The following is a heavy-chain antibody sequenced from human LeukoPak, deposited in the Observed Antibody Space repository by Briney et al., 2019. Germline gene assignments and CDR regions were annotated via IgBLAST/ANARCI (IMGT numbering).Heavy chain of an antibody. CDR1: GYTFTGYY. Sequence: ASVKVSCKASGYTFTGYYMHWVRQAPGQGLEWMGRINPNSGGTNYAQKFQGKVTMTRDTSISTAHMELSRLRSDDTAVYYCARGSMTMIVVAASGPDYWGQGTLVTVSS. D-gene: IGHD3-22*01. CDR2: INPNSGGT. J-gene: IGHJ4*02. CDR3: ARGSMTMIVVAASGPDY. V-gene: IGHV1-2*06.